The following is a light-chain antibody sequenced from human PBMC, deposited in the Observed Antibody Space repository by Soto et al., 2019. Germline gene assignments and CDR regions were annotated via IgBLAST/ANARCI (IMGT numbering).Light chain of an antibody. CDR2: GAS. J-gene: IGKJ5*01. CDR3: QQYNNWPPT. V-gene: IGKV3-15*01. CDR1: QSVSSN. Sequence: EIVMTQSPATLSVSPGERATLSCRASQSVSSNLAWYQQKPGQAPRLLIYGASTRATGIPARFSGSRSGTEFTLTIGSLQYEDFAVYYCQQYNNWPPTFGQGTRLEIK.